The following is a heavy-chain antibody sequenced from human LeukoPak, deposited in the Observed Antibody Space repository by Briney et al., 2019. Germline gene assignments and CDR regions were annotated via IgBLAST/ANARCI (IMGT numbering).Heavy chain of an antibody. D-gene: IGHD3-22*01. J-gene: IGHJ4*02. CDR2: IWYDGSNK. Sequence: GGSLRLSCAAPGFTFSSYGMHWVRQAPGKGLEWVAVIWYDGSNKYYADSVKGRFTISRDNSKNTLYLQMNSLRAEDTAVYYCARDGAMIGFDYWGQGTLVTVSS. V-gene: IGHV3-33*01. CDR1: GFTFSSYG. CDR3: ARDGAMIGFDY.